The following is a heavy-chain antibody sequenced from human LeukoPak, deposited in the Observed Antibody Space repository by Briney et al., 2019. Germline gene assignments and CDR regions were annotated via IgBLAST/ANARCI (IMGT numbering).Heavy chain of an antibody. J-gene: IGHJ6*02. Sequence: GASVKVSCKASGYTFTGYYMHWVRQAPGQGLEWMGWINPNSGGTNYAQKFQGRVTMTRNTSISTAYMELSSLRSEDTAVYYCARPGDYYDSSGYPSYYYYGMDVWGQGTTVTVSS. CDR1: GYTFTGYY. CDR2: INPNSGGT. D-gene: IGHD3-22*01. V-gene: IGHV1-2*02. CDR3: ARPGDYYDSSGYPSYYYYGMDV.